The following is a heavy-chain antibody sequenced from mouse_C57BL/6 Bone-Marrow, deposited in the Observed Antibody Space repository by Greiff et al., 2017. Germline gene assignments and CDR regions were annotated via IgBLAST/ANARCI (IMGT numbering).Heavy chain of an antibody. CDR2: IYPRSGDT. CDR3: ARFALLLFDY. J-gene: IGHJ2*01. V-gene: IGHV1-81*01. CDR1: GYTFTSYV. Sequence: VKLVESGAELARPGASVKLSCKASGYTFTSYVISWVKQRTGQGLEWIGEIYPRSGDTYYNEKFKGKATLTADKSSSTAYMELRSLTSEDSAVYFCARFALLLFDYWGQGTTLTVSS. D-gene: IGHD2-12*01.